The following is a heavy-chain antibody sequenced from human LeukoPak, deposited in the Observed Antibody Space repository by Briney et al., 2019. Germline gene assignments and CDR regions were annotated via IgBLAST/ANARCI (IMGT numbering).Heavy chain of an antibody. Sequence: KASETLSLTCAVYGGSFSGYYWSWIRQPPGKGLEWIGEINHSGSTNYNPSLKSRVTISVDTSKNQFSLKLSSVTAADTAVYYCGRAKPSIAAAGTIGYWGQGTLVTVSS. CDR1: GGSFSGYY. D-gene: IGHD6-13*01. V-gene: IGHV4-34*01. CDR3: GRAKPSIAAAGTIGY. J-gene: IGHJ4*02. CDR2: INHSGST.